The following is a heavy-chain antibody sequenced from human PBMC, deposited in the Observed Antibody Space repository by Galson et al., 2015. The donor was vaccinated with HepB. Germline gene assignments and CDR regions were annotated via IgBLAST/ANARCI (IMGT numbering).Heavy chain of an antibody. Sequence: FLRLSCAASGFTFTRYAMTWVRQAPGKGLEWVASVTSSGGKTYYTDSVKGRFTISRDNSKNILFLQLNSLRAEDTAVYYCAKDGIMVANNPYHFHYWGQGTLVTVSS. CDR3: AKDGIMVANNPYHFHY. D-gene: IGHD2-15*01. V-gene: IGHV3-23*01. CDR2: VTSSGGKT. CDR1: GFTFTRYA. J-gene: IGHJ4*02.